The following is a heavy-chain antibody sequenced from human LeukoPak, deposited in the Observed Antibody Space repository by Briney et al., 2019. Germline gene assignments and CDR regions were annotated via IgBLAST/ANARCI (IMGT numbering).Heavy chain of an antibody. J-gene: IGHJ5*02. CDR1: GYTFTSYY. CDR3: ARRCGVRGIAAPPGNWFDP. Sequence: SVKVSCKASGYTFTSYYMHWVRQAPGQGLEWMGIINPSGGSTSYAQKFQGRVTMTRDTSTGTVYMELSSLRSEDTAVYYCARRCGVRGIAAPPGNWFDPWGQGTLVTVSS. CDR2: INPSGGST. D-gene: IGHD6-13*01. V-gene: IGHV1-46*01.